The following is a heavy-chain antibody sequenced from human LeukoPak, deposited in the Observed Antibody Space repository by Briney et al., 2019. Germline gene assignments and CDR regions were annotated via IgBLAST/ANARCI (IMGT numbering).Heavy chain of an antibody. CDR3: ATRGCCGSTICPPDY. D-gene: IGHD2-2*01. CDR2: ISYDGSNK. Sequence: PGRSLRLSCAASGFTFSSYAMHWVRQAPGKGLEWVAVISYDGSNKYYADSVKGRFTISRDNSKNTLYLQMSSLRLEDTAVYYCATRGCCGSTICPPDYWGQGTLVTVSS. J-gene: IGHJ4*02. V-gene: IGHV3-30-3*01. CDR1: GFTFSSYA.